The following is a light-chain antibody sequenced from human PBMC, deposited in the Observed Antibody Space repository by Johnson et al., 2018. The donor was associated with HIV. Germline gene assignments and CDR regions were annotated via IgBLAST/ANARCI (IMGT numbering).Light chain of an antibody. J-gene: IGLJ1*01. Sequence: QSVLTQPPSVSAAPGQKVTISCSGGSSNIVNNYVSWYQQFQGTAPKLLIYDNNKRPSGIPDRFSGSKSGTSATLGITGLQTGDEADYYCGTWDSSLSVYVFGTGTKVTVL. V-gene: IGLV1-51*01. CDR2: DNN. CDR1: SSNIVNNY. CDR3: GTWDSSLSVYV.